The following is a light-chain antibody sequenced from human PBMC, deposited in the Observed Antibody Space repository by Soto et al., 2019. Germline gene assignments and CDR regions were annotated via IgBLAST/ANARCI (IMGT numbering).Light chain of an antibody. CDR2: GAS. V-gene: IGKV3-15*01. CDR1: QTISNN. J-gene: IGKJ1*01. CDR3: QHYNDWPT. Sequence: EIVMTQSPATLSVSPGERVTLSCRASQTISNNLAWYQQKPGQAPRLLIFGASTRAADIPDRFTGSGFGTEFTLTISSLQSGDCAVYFCQHYNDWPTFGQGTRVEVK.